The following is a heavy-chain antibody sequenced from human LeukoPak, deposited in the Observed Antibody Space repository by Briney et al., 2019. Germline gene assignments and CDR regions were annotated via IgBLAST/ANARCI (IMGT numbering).Heavy chain of an antibody. CDR3: ARGGTSTTDYYDSSGYLDY. V-gene: IGHV4-31*03. D-gene: IGHD3-22*01. CDR2: IYYSGST. CDR1: GGSISSGGYY. Sequence: SQTLSLTCTVSGGSISSGGYYWSWIRQHPGKGLEWIGYIYYSGSTYYNPSLKSRVTISVGTSKNQFSLKLSSVTAADTAVYYCARGGTSTTDYYDSSGYLDYWGQGTLVTVSS. J-gene: IGHJ4*02.